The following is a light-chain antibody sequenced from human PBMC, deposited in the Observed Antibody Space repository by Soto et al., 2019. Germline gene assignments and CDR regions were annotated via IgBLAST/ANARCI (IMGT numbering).Light chain of an antibody. J-gene: IGLJ3*02. CDR2: DNN. V-gene: IGLV1-51*01. CDR3: GTWDSTLNVWV. Sequence: QSVLTQPPSVSAAPGQKVTISCSGNSSNLAIGSVSWYQHLPGTAPKLLIYDNNKRPSGIPDRFSGSKSGTSATLGITGLQSGDEADYYCGTWDSTLNVWVFGGGTKLTVL. CDR1: SSNLAIGS.